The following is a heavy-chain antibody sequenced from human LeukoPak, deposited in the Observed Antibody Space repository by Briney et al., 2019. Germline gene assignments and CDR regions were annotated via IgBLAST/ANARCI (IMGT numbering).Heavy chain of an antibody. J-gene: IGHJ6*03. Sequence: ASVKVSCKVSGYTLTELSMHWVRQAPGKGLEWMGGFDPEDGETIYAQKFQGRVTITADESTSTAYMELSSLRSEDTAVYYCAREKFEQQLVHYYYYYMDVWGKGTTVTVSS. D-gene: IGHD6-13*01. CDR3: AREKFEQQLVHYYYYYMDV. CDR2: FDPEDGET. V-gene: IGHV1-24*01. CDR1: GYTLTELS.